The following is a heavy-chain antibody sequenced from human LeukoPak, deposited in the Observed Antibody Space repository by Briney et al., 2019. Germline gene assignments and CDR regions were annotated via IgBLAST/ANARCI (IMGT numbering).Heavy chain of an antibody. V-gene: IGHV3-30*02. CDR1: GFTFSNFG. CDR2: IRFDGTSE. CDR3: ARDREAYGDYMDV. J-gene: IGHJ6*03. Sequence: GGSLRLSCAASGFTFSNFGMHWVRQAPGKGLEWVAFIRFDGTSEFYADSVKARFTISRDNAKNTLYLQMNSLRAEDTAVYYCARDREAYGDYMDVWGKGTTVTVSS. D-gene: IGHD4-17*01.